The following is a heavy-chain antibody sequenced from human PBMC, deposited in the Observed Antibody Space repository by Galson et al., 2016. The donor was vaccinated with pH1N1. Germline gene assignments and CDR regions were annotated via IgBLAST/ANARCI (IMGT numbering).Heavy chain of an antibody. CDR3: AHREVMITNAFDF. D-gene: IGHD3-16*01. Sequence: PALVKPTQTLTLTCTFSGFSISSGGMGVGWIRQPPGKALEWLAVIYWADDKRYSPSLKSRLTITKDTSKNHVVLTMTNMDPMDTATYYCAHREVMITNAFDFWGQGTMVTVSS. J-gene: IGHJ3*01. CDR1: GFSISSGGMG. CDR2: IYWADDK. V-gene: IGHV2-5*02.